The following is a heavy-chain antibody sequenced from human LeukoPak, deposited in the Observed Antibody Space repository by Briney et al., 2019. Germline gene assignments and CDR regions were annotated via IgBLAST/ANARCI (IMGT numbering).Heavy chain of an antibody. CDR2: ISIDETSA. CDR1: ESTFSNYL. J-gene: IGHJ3*01. CDR3: ARGGDGFDV. Sequence: GGSLRPSCASSESTFSNYLMHWVDQAPGGGLVWVSRISIDETSAYADSVSGRFTISRDNAKKTLYLQMNSLRAEDTAVYYCARGGDGFDVWGQGTLVIVSS. V-gene: IGHV3-74*01.